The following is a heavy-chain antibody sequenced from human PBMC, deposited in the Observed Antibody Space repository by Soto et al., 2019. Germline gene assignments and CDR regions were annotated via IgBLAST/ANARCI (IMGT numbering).Heavy chain of an antibody. CDR3: ARGHYDILTGTTSLDY. Sequence: QVQLQQWGAGLLKPSETLSLTCAVYGGSFSGYYWSWIRQPPGKGLEWIGEINHSGSTNYNPSLKSRVTISVDTSKNQFSLTLSSVTAADTAVYYCARGHYDILTGTTSLDYWGQGTLVTVSS. V-gene: IGHV4-34*01. CDR1: GGSFSGYY. D-gene: IGHD3-9*01. J-gene: IGHJ4*02. CDR2: INHSGST.